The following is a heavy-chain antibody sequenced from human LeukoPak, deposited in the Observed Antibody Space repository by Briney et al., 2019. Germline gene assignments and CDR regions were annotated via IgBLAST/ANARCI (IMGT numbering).Heavy chain of an antibody. CDR1: GYTFTSYG. V-gene: IGHV1-18*01. CDR3: ARDLRRGSSSWYVSGGDY. CDR2: ITAYNDNT. D-gene: IGHD6-13*01. Sequence: GASVKVSCMASGYTFTSYGISWVRQAPGQGLEWMGWITAYNDNTYYAQKLQGRVTMTTDTSTSTAYMELRSLRSDDTAVYYCARDLRRGSSSWYVSGGDYWGQGTLVTVSS. J-gene: IGHJ4*02.